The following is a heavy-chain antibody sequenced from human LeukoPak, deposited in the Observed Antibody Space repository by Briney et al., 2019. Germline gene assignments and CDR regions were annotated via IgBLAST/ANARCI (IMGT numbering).Heavy chain of an antibody. J-gene: IGHJ6*02. D-gene: IGHD3-9*01. CDR2: ISYDGSNK. CDR3: AKRYFDWLLPRGYYYYYGMDV. CDR1: GFTFSSYG. Sequence: PGRSLRLSCAASGFTFSSYGMHWVRQAPGKGLEWVAVISYDGSNKYYADSVKGRFTISRDNSKNTLYLQMNSLRAEDTAVYYCAKRYFDWLLPRGYYYYYGMDVWGQGTTVTVSS. V-gene: IGHV3-30*18.